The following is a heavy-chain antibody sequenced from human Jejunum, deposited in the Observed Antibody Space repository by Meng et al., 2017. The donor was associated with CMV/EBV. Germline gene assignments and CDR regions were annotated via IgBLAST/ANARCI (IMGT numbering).Heavy chain of an antibody. Sequence: GFTFSTYGMNWGRQAPGAGLEWVSSISPSSSYKYYADSVKGRFTISRDNAKNSVYLEMYSLRAEDTAVYYCARLEPLAAGGFFDYWGQGTPVTVSS. CDR1: GFTFSTYG. CDR2: ISPSSSYK. CDR3: ARLEPLAAGGFFDY. D-gene: IGHD6-13*01. V-gene: IGHV3-21*06. J-gene: IGHJ4*02.